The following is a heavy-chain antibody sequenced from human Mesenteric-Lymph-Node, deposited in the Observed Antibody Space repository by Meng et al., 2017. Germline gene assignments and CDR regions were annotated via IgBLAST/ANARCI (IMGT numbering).Heavy chain of an antibody. CDR3: ARDGSGIAVADWYFDL. CDR2: ISYDGSNK. Sequence: SLKISCAASGFTFSSYAMHWVRQAPGKGLEWVAVISYDGSNKYYADSVKGRFTISRDNSKNTLYLQMNSLRAEDTAVYYCARDGSGIAVADWYFDLWGRGTLVTVSS. V-gene: IGHV3-30*01. J-gene: IGHJ2*01. D-gene: IGHD6-19*01. CDR1: GFTFSSYA.